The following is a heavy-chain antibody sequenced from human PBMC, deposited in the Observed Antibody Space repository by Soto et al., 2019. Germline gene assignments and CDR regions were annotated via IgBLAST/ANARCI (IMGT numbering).Heavy chain of an antibody. Sequence: GGSLRLSCAASGFTFSSYGMHWVRQAPGKGLEWVAVISYDGSNKYYADSVKGRFTISRDNSKNTLYLQMNSLRAEDTAVYYCAKGRYQLLTYYFDYWGKGTLVTVSS. J-gene: IGHJ4*02. CDR2: ISYDGSNK. V-gene: IGHV3-30*18. CDR1: GFTFSSYG. CDR3: AKGRYQLLTYYFDY. D-gene: IGHD2-2*01.